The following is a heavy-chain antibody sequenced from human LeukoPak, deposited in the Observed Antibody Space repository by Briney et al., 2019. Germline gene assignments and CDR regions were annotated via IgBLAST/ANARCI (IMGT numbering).Heavy chain of an antibody. CDR3: AKDRCPMIVVGCQGGFDP. V-gene: IGHV3-23*01. D-gene: IGHD3-22*01. CDR1: VFPFSSYP. Sequence: GGPLRLSCGASVFPFSSYPVGGVPRAPGRGVGGVSAFSWGGGSTYYADSVKGRFTISRDNSKNTLYLQMNSLRAEDTAVYYCAKDRCPMIVVGCQGGFDPWGQGTLVTVSS. J-gene: IGHJ5*02. CDR2: FSWGGGST.